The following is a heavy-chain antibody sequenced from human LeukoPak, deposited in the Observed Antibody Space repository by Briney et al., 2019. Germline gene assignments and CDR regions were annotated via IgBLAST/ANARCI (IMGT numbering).Heavy chain of an antibody. CDR1: GYTFTNYV. CDR2: ISDYNGNT. Sequence: GASVKVSCKASGYTFTNYVISWVRQPPGQELAGMGWISDYNGNTNYAQKLQGRVTMTTDRSTSTAYMELRSLRSDDTAVYYCARDVNWNDAYRYYYFDYWGQGTLVTVSS. V-gene: IGHV1-18*01. CDR3: ARDVNWNDAYRYYYFDY. D-gene: IGHD1-20*01. J-gene: IGHJ4*02.